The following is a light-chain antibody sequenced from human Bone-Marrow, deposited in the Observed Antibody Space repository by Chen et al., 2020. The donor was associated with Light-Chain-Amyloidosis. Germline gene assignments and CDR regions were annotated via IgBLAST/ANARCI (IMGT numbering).Light chain of an antibody. CDR3: SSYTITNTRV. V-gene: IGLV2-14*01. CDR1: SSDVGGDNH. J-gene: IGLJ1*01. CDR2: EVN. Sequence: QSALTKPASVSGSPGQSITISCNGTSSDVGGDNHVSGYQQHPDKAPKLMIYEVNNRPSWVPDRFPGSKSDNTASLTISGLQTEDEADYFCSSYTITNTRVFGSGTRVTVL.